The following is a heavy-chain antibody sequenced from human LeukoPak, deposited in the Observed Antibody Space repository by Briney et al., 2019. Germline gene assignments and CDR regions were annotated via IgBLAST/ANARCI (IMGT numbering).Heavy chain of an antibody. Sequence: GESLKISCKGSGYSFTSYWIGWVRQMPGKGREWMGIIYPGDCDTRYSPSFQGQVTISADKSISTAYLQWSSLKASDTAMYYCARAGTYYDILTGIYYGMDVWGQGTTVTVSS. V-gene: IGHV5-51*01. CDR1: GYSFTSYW. D-gene: IGHD3-9*01. J-gene: IGHJ6*02. CDR3: ARAGTYYDILTGIYYGMDV. CDR2: IYPGDCDT.